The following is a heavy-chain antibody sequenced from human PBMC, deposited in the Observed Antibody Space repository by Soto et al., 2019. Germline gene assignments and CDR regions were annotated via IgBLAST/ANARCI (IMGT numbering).Heavy chain of an antibody. CDR3: VRENYYYGMDV. CDR1: GFDASVNL. CDR2: INGAGDT. V-gene: IGHV3-66*01. J-gene: IGHJ6*02. Sequence: EEQLVESGGGLVQPGGSLRLSCAASGFDASVNLMNWVRQAPGRGLEWVSVINGAGDTKYADSVKGRFAISRDTSRNTVYLQLNSLRAEDTAVYYCVRENYYYGMDVWGHGTTVTVSS.